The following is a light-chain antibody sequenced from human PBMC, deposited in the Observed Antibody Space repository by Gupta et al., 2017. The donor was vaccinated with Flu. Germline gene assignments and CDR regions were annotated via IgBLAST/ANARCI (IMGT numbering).Light chain of an antibody. Sequence: VTFGQPASISCRASQGLVYSTGNTYLHSFQHTPSQSPRRLIHQVSYRDSGIPDPFSGSGSGTDFTLTISRVAAEDIGIYCFRQGEHWRRAFGQGTKVEIK. CDR3: RQGEHWRRA. CDR2: QVS. J-gene: IGKJ1*01. CDR1: QGLVYSTGNTY. V-gene: IGKV2-30*01.